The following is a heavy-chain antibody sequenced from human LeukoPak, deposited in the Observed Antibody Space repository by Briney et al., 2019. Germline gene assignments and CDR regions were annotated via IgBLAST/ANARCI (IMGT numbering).Heavy chain of an antibody. CDR3: ARGFYYYGSGSYYNGGSAFDI. CDR1: GGSISSGGYS. J-gene: IGHJ3*02. V-gene: IGHV4-30-2*01. Sequence: PSQTLSLTCAVSGGSISSGGYSWSWIRQPPGKGLEWIGYIYHSGSTYYNPSLKSRVTISVDRSKNQFSLKLSSVTAADTAVYYCARGFYYYGSGSYYNGGSAFDIWGQGTMVTVSS. CDR2: IYHSGST. D-gene: IGHD3-10*01.